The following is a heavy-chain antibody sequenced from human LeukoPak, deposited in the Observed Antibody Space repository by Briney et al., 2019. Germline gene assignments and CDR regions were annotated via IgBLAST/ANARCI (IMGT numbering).Heavy chain of an antibody. Sequence: GGSLRLSCAASGFTVSSNHMSWVRQAPGKGLEWVSVIYSGGSTYYADSVKGRFTISRDNSKNTLYLQMNGLRAEDTAVYYCAKDTAVGGSPYYFEYWGQGTLVTVSS. CDR1: GFTVSSNH. CDR2: IYSGGST. D-gene: IGHD6-19*01. V-gene: IGHV3-53*01. J-gene: IGHJ4*02. CDR3: AKDTAVGGSPYYFEY.